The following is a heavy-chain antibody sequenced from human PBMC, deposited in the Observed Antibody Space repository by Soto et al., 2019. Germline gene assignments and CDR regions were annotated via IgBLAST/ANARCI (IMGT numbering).Heavy chain of an antibody. CDR2: INPYYGAT. J-gene: IGHJ6*02. D-gene: IGHD6-19*01. CDR3: ATTSGQYSRAWPKLHV. CDR1: GYTFTDYH. V-gene: IGHV1-2*02. Sequence: ASVKVSCKASGYTFTDYHVHWVRQAPGQGLEWMGWINPYYGATNYAQKFQGRVSLTRDTSISTAHLELNSLKSDDTAMYYCATTSGQYSRAWPKLHVWGQGTTVTVSS.